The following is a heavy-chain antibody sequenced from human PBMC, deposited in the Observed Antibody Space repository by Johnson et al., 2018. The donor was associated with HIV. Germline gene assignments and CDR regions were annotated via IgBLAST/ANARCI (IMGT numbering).Heavy chain of an antibody. Sequence: VQLVESGGGLLQPGRSLRLSCAASGFTIEDYAMHWVRQAPGKGLEWVSGITWNGDTIDSADSVEGRFTISRDNAKNSLYLQMKTLRVEDTAFYYCARESGQAFDVWGQGTMVTVSS. CDR1: GFTIEDYA. V-gene: IGHV3-9*01. CDR2: ITWNGDTI. D-gene: IGHD6-25*01. J-gene: IGHJ3*01. CDR3: ARESGQAFDV.